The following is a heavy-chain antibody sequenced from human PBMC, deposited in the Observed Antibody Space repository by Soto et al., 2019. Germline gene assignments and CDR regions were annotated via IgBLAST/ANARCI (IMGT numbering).Heavy chain of an antibody. CDR1: GGSFSGYY. D-gene: IGHD6-13*01. CDR3: ARYRIAAAGYWFDP. V-gene: IGHV4-34*01. Sequence: QVQLQQWGAGLLKPSETLSLTCAVYGGSFSGYYWSWIRQPPGKGLEWMGEINHSGSTNYNPSLKSRVTISVDTSKNQFSLKLSSVTAADTAVYYCARYRIAAAGYWFDPWGQGTLVTVSS. CDR2: INHSGST. J-gene: IGHJ5*02.